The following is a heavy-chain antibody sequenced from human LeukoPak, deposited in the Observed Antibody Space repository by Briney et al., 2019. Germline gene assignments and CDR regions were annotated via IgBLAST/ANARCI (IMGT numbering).Heavy chain of an antibody. V-gene: IGHV1-3*01. CDR3: ARSITIFGMVIISDYYGMDV. J-gene: IGHJ6*02. CDR2: INAGNGNT. D-gene: IGHD3-3*01. Sequence: ASVKVSCKASGYTFTSYAMHWVRQAPGQRLEWMGWINAGNGNTKYSQKFQGRVTITRDTSASTAYMELSSLRSEDTAVYYCARSITIFGMVIISDYYGMDVWGQGTTVTVSS. CDR1: GYTFTSYA.